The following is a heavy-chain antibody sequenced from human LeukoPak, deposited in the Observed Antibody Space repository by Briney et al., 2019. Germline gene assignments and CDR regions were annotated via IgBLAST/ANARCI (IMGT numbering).Heavy chain of an antibody. CDR2: INSDGSST. Sequence: GGSLRLSCAASGFTFSSYWMHWVRQAPGKGLVRVSRINSDGSSTSYADSVKGRFTISRDNAKNTLFLQMNSLRADDTAVYYCASAPGGQGGHWGQGTLVTVSS. V-gene: IGHV3-74*01. J-gene: IGHJ4*02. CDR3: ASAPGGQGGH. CDR1: GFTFSSYW. D-gene: IGHD1-26*01.